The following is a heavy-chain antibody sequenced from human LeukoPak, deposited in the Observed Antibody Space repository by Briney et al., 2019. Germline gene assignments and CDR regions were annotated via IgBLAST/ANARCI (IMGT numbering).Heavy chain of an antibody. CDR2: ISYGGSVK. D-gene: IGHD4-17*01. CDR3: AKDRSGEYTWDY. CDR1: GFTFSSHA. V-gene: IGHV3-30*18. J-gene: IGHJ4*02. Sequence: PGGSLRLSCAASGFTFSSHAMHWVRQAPSKGLEWVAFISYGGSVKYYIDSVKGRFTISRDNSKNTMYLEMNSLRGEDTAVYYCAKDRSGEYTWDYWGQGTLVTVSS.